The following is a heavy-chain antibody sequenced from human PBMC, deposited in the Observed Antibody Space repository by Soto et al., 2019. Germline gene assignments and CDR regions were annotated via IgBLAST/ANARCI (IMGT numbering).Heavy chain of an antibody. Sequence: GESMKISCKGSVYSFTSYWIGWVRQMPGKGLEWMGIIYPGDSDTRYSPSFQGQVTISADKSISTAYLQWSSLKASDTAMYYCARNLSPGIAAAGLDAGDLWGQGKMVTV. CDR2: IYPGDSDT. CDR1: VYSFTSYW. J-gene: IGHJ3*01. D-gene: IGHD6-13*01. V-gene: IGHV5-51*01. CDR3: ARNLSPGIAAAGLDAGDL.